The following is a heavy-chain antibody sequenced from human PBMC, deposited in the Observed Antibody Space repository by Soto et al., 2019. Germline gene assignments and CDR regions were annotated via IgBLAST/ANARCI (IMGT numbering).Heavy chain of an antibody. D-gene: IGHD3-10*01. J-gene: IGHJ6*02. CDR2: INHSGST. CDR3: ARDQKVRGVITINPPLYCYYYGMDV. V-gene: IGHV4-34*01. Sequence: SETLSLTCAVYGGSFSGYYWSWIRQPPGKGLEWIGEINHSGSTNYNPSRKSRVTISVDTSKNQFSLKLSSVTAADTAVYYCARDQKVRGVITINPPLYCYYYGMDVWGQGTTVTVSS. CDR1: GGSFSGYY.